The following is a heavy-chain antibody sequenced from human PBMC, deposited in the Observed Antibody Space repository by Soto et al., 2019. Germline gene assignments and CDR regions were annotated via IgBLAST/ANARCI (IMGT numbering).Heavy chain of an antibody. V-gene: IGHV3-30*03. Sequence: GGSLRLSCAASGFPFSDYYMSWIRQAPGEGLEWVAVISYDGKQTYYADSVKGRFTISKDKSKRTLFLQMNSLRVDDTAVYYCARDGWGSNWYFDLWGRGTLVTVSS. J-gene: IGHJ2*01. CDR3: ARDGWGSNWYFDL. CDR2: ISYDGKQT. D-gene: IGHD3-16*01. CDR1: GFPFSDYY.